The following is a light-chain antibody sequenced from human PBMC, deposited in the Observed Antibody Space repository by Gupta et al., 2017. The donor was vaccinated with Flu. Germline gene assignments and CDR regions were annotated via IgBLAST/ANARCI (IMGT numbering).Light chain of an antibody. CDR1: QSLVYKNGITY. CDR3: KRGKHPGT. V-gene: IGKV2-30*01. J-gene: IGKJ2*01. CDR2: EVS. Sequence: DVVMSKSPLSLPVTLGQPASISCRSSQSLVYKNGITYLNWFQQRPGPSTRLINYEVSKRDCGVPDIFSGSGSGNDFILNSSRGEDEYVGVYYCKRGKHPGTFGQGTKMEI.